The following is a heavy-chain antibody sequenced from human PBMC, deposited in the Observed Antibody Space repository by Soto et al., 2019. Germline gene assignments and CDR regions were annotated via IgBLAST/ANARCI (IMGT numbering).Heavy chain of an antibody. D-gene: IGHD3-10*01. CDR1: GYTFTSYG. Sequence: QVQLVQSGAEVKKPGASVKVYCKASGYTFTSYGVSWVRQAPGQGLEWMGWISGYNGNTNYAQKLQGRVTMTTDTSTSTAYMELRSLRSDDTAVYYCARAGKYYYGSGNPYYYGMDVWGQGITVTVSS. J-gene: IGHJ6*02. V-gene: IGHV1-18*04. CDR3: ARAGKYYYGSGNPYYYGMDV. CDR2: ISGYNGNT.